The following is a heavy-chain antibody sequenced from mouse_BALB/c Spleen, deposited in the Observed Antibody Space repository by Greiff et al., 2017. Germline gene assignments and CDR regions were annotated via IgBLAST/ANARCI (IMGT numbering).Heavy chain of an antibody. D-gene: IGHD2-4*01. Sequence: LVKTGASVKISCKASGYSFTGYYMHWVKQSHGKSLEWIGYISCYNGATSYNQKFKGKATFTVDTSSSTAYMQFNSLTSKDSAVYYCASMITTEFAYWGQGTLVTVSA. V-gene: IGHV1S34*01. CDR3: ASMITTEFAY. CDR1: GYSFTGYY. CDR2: ISCYNGAT. J-gene: IGHJ3*01.